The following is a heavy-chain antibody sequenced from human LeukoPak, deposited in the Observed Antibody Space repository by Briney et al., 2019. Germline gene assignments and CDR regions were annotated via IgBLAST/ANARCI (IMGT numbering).Heavy chain of an antibody. J-gene: IGHJ4*02. Sequence: PSETLSLTCAVSGYSISSGYYWGWIRQPPGKGLEWIGSIYHSGNTYYNPSLKSRVTMSVDTSKNQFSLKLSSVTAADTAVYYCARDPGVPPFDYWGQGTLVTVSS. D-gene: IGHD2-2*01. CDR2: IYHSGNT. CDR3: ARDPGVPPFDY. V-gene: IGHV4-38-2*02. CDR1: GYSISSGYY.